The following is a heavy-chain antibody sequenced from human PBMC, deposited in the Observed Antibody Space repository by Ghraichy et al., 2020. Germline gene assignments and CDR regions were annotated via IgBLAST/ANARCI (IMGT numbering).Heavy chain of an antibody. CDR2: IFSNDEK. D-gene: IGHD3-3*01. V-gene: IGHV2-26*01. J-gene: IGHJ5*02. Sequence: SGPTLVKPTETLTLTCTVSGFSLSNARMGVSWIRQPPGKALEWLAHIFSNDEKSYSTSLKSRLTISKDTSKSQVVLTMTNMDPVDTATYYCARILGDYDFWSGYNRHNNWFDPWGQGTLVTVSS. CDR1: GFSLSNARMG. CDR3: ARILGDYDFWSGYNRHNNWFDP.